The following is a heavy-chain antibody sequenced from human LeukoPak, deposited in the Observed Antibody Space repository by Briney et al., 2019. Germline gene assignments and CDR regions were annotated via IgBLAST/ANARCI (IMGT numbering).Heavy chain of an antibody. CDR2: IYYSGST. V-gene: IGHV4-59*01. Sequence: SETLSLTCTVSGGSISSYYWSWIRQPPGKGLEWIGYIYYSGSTNYNPSLKSRVTISVDTSKNQFTLKLSSVTAADTAVYYCARDQAHYEFWSGYHNWFDPWGQGTLVTVSS. D-gene: IGHD3-3*01. J-gene: IGHJ5*02. CDR3: ARDQAHYEFWSGYHNWFDP. CDR1: GGSISSYY.